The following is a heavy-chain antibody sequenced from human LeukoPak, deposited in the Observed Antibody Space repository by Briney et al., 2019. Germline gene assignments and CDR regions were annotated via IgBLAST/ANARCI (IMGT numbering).Heavy chain of an antibody. CDR3: AKEYTGTFSPFPSYFDN. Sequence: GGSLRLSCAASGFTFSSYGMHWVRQAPGKGLEWVAVISYDGSNKYYADSVKGRFTISRDNSKNTLYLQMNSLRAEDTAIYYCAKEYTGTFSPFPSYFDNWGQGTLVTVSS. D-gene: IGHD1-26*01. CDR1: GFTFSSYG. V-gene: IGHV3-30*18. CDR2: ISYDGSNK. J-gene: IGHJ4*02.